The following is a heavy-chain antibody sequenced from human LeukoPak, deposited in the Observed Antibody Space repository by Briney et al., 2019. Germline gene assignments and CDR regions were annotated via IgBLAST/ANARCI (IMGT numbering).Heavy chain of an antibody. CDR1: GFTFGDYA. Sequence: GGSLRLSCTASGFTFGDYAMSWFRQAPGKGLEWVGFIRSKAYGGTTEYAASVKGRFTISRDDSKSIAYLQMNSLKTEDAAVYYCTRVATIRFPDYWGQGTLVTVSS. D-gene: IGHD5-12*01. V-gene: IGHV3-49*03. CDR3: TRVATIRFPDY. J-gene: IGHJ4*02. CDR2: IRSKAYGGTT.